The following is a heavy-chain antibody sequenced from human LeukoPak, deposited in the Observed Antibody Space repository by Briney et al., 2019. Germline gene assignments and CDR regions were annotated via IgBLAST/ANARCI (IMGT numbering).Heavy chain of an antibody. Sequence: PGGSLRLSCAGSEFTFRSYSMSWVRQPPGKGLEWVSSISSNGGYIYYADSVKGRFTISRDNARDSVYLQMKSLRAEDTAVYYCASAGPNYGSSGYVYWGQGTPVTVSS. V-gene: IGHV3-21*01. J-gene: IGHJ4*02. D-gene: IGHD3-22*01. CDR3: ASAGPNYGSSGYVY. CDR2: ISSNGGYI. CDR1: EFTFRSYS.